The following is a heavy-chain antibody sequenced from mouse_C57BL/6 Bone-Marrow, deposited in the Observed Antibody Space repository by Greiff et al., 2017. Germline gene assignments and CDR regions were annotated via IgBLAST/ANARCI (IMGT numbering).Heavy chain of an antibody. CDR2: IDPNSGGT. Sequence: QVQLQQPGAELVKPGASVKLSCKASGYTFTSYWMHWVKQRPGRGLEWIGRIDPNSGGTKYNEKFKSKATLTVDKPSSTAYMQLSSLTSEESAVYYCARGGYYVSSSYYAMDYWGQGTSVTVSS. V-gene: IGHV1-72*01. CDR1: GYTFTSYW. J-gene: IGHJ4*01. CDR3: ARGGYYVSSSYYAMDY. D-gene: IGHD1-1*01.